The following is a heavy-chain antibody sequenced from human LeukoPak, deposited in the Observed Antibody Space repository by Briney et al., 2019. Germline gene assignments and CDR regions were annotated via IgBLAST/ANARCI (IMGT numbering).Heavy chain of an antibody. CDR1: GFTFSSYW. V-gene: IGHV3-7*01. Sequence: GGSLRLSCAASGFTFSSYWTSWVRQAPGKGLEWVANIKQDGSEKYYVDSVKGRFTISRDNAMNSLYLQMNSLRTEDTAVYYCARPAPGSSGLFDIWGQGTMVTVSS. CDR3: ARPAPGSSGLFDI. D-gene: IGHD6-19*01. CDR2: IKQDGSEK. J-gene: IGHJ3*02.